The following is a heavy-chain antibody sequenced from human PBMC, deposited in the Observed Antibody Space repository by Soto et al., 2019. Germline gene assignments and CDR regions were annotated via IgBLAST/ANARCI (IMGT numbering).Heavy chain of an antibody. CDR1: GYIFSSFY. Sequence: ASVKVSCKASGYIFSSFYIDWVRQAPGQGLEWMGWTSGYSGNSKYAQKFQGRVTMTTDTSTNTGYMEMRSLTSDDTAVYYCARDIFGHVDAFDLWGQGTMVTVSS. V-gene: IGHV1-18*01. CDR2: TSGYSGNS. J-gene: IGHJ3*01. CDR3: ARDIFGHVDAFDL. D-gene: IGHD3-3*02.